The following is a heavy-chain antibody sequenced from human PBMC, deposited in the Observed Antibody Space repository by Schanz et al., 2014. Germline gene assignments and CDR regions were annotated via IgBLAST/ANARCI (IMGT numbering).Heavy chain of an antibody. CDR2: ISGSGAST. CDR1: GVTFSSYA. J-gene: IGHJ4*02. Sequence: EVQLLESGGGFVQPGGSLRLSCVASGVTFSSYAMSWVRQASGKGLEWVSAISGSGASTYYADSVKGRFTISRDNSKNTLYLQMNSLRAEDTAVYYCAKDQGSYGSGRYSYFDYWGQGTLATVSS. D-gene: IGHD3-10*01. V-gene: IGHV3-23*01. CDR3: AKDQGSYGSGRYSYFDY.